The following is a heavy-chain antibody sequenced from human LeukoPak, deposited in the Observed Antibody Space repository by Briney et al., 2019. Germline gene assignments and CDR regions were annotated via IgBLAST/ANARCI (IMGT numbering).Heavy chain of an antibody. V-gene: IGHV3-33*06. Sequence: GSLRLSCAASGFTFSSYGMHWARQAPGKGLEWVAVIWYDGSNKYYADSVKGRFTISRDDVKNTLYLQLNSLRAEDTAVYYCAKPRRGYNYGYYFDYWGQGTLVTVSS. CDR2: IWYDGSNK. CDR3: AKPRRGYNYGYYFDY. J-gene: IGHJ4*02. D-gene: IGHD5-24*01. CDR1: GFTFSSYG.